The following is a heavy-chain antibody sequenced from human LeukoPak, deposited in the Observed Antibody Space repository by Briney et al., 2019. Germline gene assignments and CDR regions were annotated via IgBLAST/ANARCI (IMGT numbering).Heavy chain of an antibody. CDR2: IKQDGSEK. CDR1: GFTFSSYW. CDR3: ARAAGIVGATYFDY. J-gene: IGHJ4*02. D-gene: IGHD1-26*01. Sequence: GGSLRLSCAASGFTFSSYWMSWVRQAPGKGLEWVANIKQDGSEKYYVDSVKGRFTISRDNAKNSLYLQMNSLRAEDTAVYYCARAAGIVGATYFDYWGQGTLVTVSS. V-gene: IGHV3-7*01.